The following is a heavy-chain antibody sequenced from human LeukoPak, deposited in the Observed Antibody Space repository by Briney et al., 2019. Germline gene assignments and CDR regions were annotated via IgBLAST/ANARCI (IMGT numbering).Heavy chain of an antibody. V-gene: IGHV1-18*01. Sequence: ASVKVSCKTSGYTFISYGISWVRQAPGQGLEWMGWISAYNGNTNYAQKLQGRVTMTTDTSTSTAYMELRSLRSDDTAVYYCARDEGTGTNGDYWGQGTLVTVSS. J-gene: IGHJ4*02. CDR3: ARDEGTGTNGDY. D-gene: IGHD1-7*01. CDR1: GYTFISYG. CDR2: ISAYNGNT.